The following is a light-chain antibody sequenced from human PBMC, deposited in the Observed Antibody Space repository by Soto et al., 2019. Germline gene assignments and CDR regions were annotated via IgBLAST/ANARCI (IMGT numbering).Light chain of an antibody. CDR3: SSYTSTSTVV. V-gene: IGLV2-14*01. CDR2: DVT. CDR1: SSDVGGYSY. J-gene: IGLJ2*01. Sequence: QSALTQPASVSGSPGQSITLSCTGTSSDVGGYSYVSWYQQHPGKAPKLMIYDVTNRPSGVSNRFSGSKSGNTASLTISGLQAEDEADYYCSSYTSTSTVVFGGGTKVTVL.